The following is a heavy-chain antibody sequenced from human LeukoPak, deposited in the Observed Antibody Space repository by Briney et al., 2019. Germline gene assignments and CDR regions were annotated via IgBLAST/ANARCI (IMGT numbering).Heavy chain of an antibody. CDR3: ARTIPPLHHGGY. D-gene: IGHD2-15*01. V-gene: IGHV1-18*01. CDR2: ISAYNGNT. CDR1: GYTFTSYG. Sequence: ASAKVSCKASGYTFTSYGISWVRQAPGQGLEWMGWISAYNGNTNYAQKLQGRVTMTTDTSTSTAYMELRSLRSDDTAVYYCARTIPPLHHGGYWGQGTLVTVSS. J-gene: IGHJ4*02.